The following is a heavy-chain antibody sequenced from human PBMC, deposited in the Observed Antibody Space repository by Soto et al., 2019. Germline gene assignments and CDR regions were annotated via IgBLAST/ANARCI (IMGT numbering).Heavy chain of an antibody. V-gene: IGHV3-30-3*01. CDR1: GFTFSSYA. Sequence: GGSLRLSCAASGFTFSSYAMHWVRQAPGKGLEWVAVISYDGSNKYYADSVKGRFTISRDNSKNTLYLQMNSLRAEDTAVYYCARDVTYSGYDLLPKIKLLVYYYGMDVWGQGTTVTVSS. J-gene: IGHJ6*02. D-gene: IGHD5-12*01. CDR2: ISYDGSNK. CDR3: ARDVTYSGYDLLPKIKLLVYYYGMDV.